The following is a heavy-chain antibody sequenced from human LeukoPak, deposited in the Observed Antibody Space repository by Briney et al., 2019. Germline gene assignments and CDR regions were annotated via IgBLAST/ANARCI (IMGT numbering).Heavy chain of an antibody. V-gene: IGHV1-2*04. CDR3: ARGESMVRGSKHYYYGMDV. CDR1: GYTFTGYY. CDR2: INPNSGGT. J-gene: IGHJ6*02. Sequence: ASVKVSCKASGYTFTGYYMHWVRQAPGQGLEWMGWINPNSGGTNYAQKFQGWVTMSRDTSISTAYMELSRLRSDDTAVYYCARGESMVRGSKHYYYGMDVWGQGTTVTVSS. D-gene: IGHD3-10*01.